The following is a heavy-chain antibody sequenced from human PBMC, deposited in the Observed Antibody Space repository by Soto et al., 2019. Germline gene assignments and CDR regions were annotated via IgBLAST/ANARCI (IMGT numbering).Heavy chain of an antibody. CDR3: ARHGSYSSSWYRDADYYYGMDV. V-gene: IGHV5-10-1*01. D-gene: IGHD6-13*01. CDR1: GYSFTSYW. J-gene: IGHJ6*02. Sequence: GESLKISCKGSGYSFTSYWISWVRQMPGKGLEWMGRIDPSDSYTNYSPSFQGHVTISADKSISTAYLRWSSLKASDTAMYYCARHGSYSSSWYRDADYYYGMDVWGQGTTVTVSS. CDR2: IDPSDSYT.